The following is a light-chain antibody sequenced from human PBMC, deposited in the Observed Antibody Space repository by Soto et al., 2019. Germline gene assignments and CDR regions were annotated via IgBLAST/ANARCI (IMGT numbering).Light chain of an antibody. V-gene: IGKV3-20*01. J-gene: IGKJ1*01. CDR1: QSVSSSY. CDR2: GAS. CDR3: QQYGNSPWT. Sequence: EVVLTQSPGTLALSRGERATLSCRASQSVSSSYLAWYQHRPGQAPRLLIFGASSRATGIPDRFSGTGSGTDFTLTISRLEQEDFEVYYCQQYGNSPWTLGQGTKVDIK.